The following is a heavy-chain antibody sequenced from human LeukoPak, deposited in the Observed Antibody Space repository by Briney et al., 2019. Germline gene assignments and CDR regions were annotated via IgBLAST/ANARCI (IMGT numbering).Heavy chain of an antibody. J-gene: IGHJ3*02. CDR1: GLAVSSSY. Sequence: GGSLRLSCAASGLAVSSSYMSWVRQAPGKGLEWVSIIYNDGSTYYADSMKGRFTISRDNSKNTLHLQVNSLRAEDTAMYYCARNILFAFDIWGQGTMVTVSS. CDR2: IYNDGST. V-gene: IGHV3-53*01. CDR3: ARNILFAFDI.